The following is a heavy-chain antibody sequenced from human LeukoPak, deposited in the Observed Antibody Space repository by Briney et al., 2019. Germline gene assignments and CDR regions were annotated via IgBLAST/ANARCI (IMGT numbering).Heavy chain of an antibody. CDR2: IIPIFGTA. CDR1: GGSFSNYT. J-gene: IGHJ4*02. D-gene: IGHD2-15*01. Sequence: SVKVSCKASGGSFSNYTISWLRQTPGQGLEWMGGIIPIFGTANYAQNFQGRVTITADKFTSTAYMELSSLRSEDTAVYYCARLSCSGGTCYSSRGNFDYWGQGTLVTVSS. CDR3: ARLSCSGGTCYSSRGNFDY. V-gene: IGHV1-69*06.